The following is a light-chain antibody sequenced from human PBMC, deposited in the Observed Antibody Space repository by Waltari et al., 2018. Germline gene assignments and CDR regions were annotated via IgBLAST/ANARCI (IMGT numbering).Light chain of an antibody. CDR2: VNSDGSH. J-gene: IGLJ3*02. Sequence: QLVLTQSPSASASLGASVKLTCTPSSGPSSNIIAWIQQQPGKGPRYLMKVNSDGSHRKGDEIPDRFSGSSSGAERYLTISSLQSEDEADYYCETGGHGTWVFGGGTKLTVL. V-gene: IGLV4-69*01. CDR1: SGPSSNI. CDR3: ETGGHGTWV.